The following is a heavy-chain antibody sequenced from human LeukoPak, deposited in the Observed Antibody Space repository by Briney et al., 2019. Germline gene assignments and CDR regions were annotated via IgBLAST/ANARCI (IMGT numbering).Heavy chain of an antibody. CDR2: ISGSGGST. CDR3: AKVRYLQRGGPHFDH. V-gene: IGHV3-23*01. D-gene: IGHD1-1*01. CDR1: GFTFSSYA. J-gene: IGHJ4*02. Sequence: GGSLRLSCAASGFTFSSYAMSWVRQAPGKGLEWVSAISGSGGSTYYADSVKGRFTISRDNSKNTLYLQMNSLRAEDTAVNYCAKVRYLQRGGPHFDHWGQGTLVTVSS.